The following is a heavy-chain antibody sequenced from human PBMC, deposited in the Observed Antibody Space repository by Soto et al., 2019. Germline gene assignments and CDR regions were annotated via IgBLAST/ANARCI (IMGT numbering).Heavy chain of an antibody. CDR2: INHSGST. D-gene: IGHD1-26*01. Sequence: SETLSLTCAVYGGSFSGYYWSWIRQPPGKGLEWIGEINHSGSTNYNPSLKSRVTISVDTSKNQFSLKLSSVAAADTAVYYCARLDTAKVGATRPFDYWGQGTLVTVSS. CDR3: ARLDTAKVGATRPFDY. J-gene: IGHJ4*02. V-gene: IGHV4-34*01. CDR1: GGSFSGYY.